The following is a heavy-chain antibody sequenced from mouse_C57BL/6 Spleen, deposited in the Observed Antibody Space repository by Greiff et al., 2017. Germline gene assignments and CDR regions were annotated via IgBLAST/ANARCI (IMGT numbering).Heavy chain of an antibody. CDR3: ARSGDYDGNAMDY. J-gene: IGHJ4*01. CDR2: IDPSDSET. Sequence: QVQLQQPGAELVRPGSSVKLSCKASGHTFTSYWMHWVKQRPIQGLEWIGNIDPSDSETHYNQKFKGKATLTVDKSSSTAYMQLSSLTSEDSAVYYCARSGDYDGNAMDYWGQGTSVTVSS. D-gene: IGHD2-4*01. V-gene: IGHV1-52*01. CDR1: GHTFTSYW.